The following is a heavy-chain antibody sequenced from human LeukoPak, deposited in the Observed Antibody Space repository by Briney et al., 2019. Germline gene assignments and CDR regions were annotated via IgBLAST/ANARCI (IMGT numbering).Heavy chain of an antibody. J-gene: IGHJ4*02. CDR1: GGTFSSYA. CDR3: ANEGAGGPTKKQLDY. Sequence: SCKASGGTFSSYAMSWVRQAPGKGLEWVSAISGSGGSTYYADSVKGRFTISRDNSKNTLYLQMNSLRAEDTAVYYCANEGAGGPTKKQLDYWGQGTLVTVSS. CDR2: ISGSGGST. V-gene: IGHV3-23*01. D-gene: IGHD1/OR15-1a*01.